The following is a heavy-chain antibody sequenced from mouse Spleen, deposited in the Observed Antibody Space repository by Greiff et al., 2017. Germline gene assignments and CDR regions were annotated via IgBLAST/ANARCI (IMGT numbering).Heavy chain of an antibody. CDR1: GFNIEDYY. V-gene: IGHV14-2*01. J-gene: IGHJ3*01. Sequence: EVKLQQSGAELVRPGASVILSCTASGFNIEDYYMHWVKQRTEQGLEWIGRIDPEDGETTYDPKFQGKATLTSDTSSNTAYLQLISLTSEDTAVYYCTRWVRQGAWFAYWGQGTLVTVSA. CDR3: TRWVRQGAWFAY. CDR2: IDPEDGET. D-gene: IGHD2-14*01.